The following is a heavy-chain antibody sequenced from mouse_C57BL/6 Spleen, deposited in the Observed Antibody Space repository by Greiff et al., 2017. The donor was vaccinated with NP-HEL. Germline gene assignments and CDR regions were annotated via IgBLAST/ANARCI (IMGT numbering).Heavy chain of an antibody. J-gene: IGHJ2*01. CDR3: ARRWDDYFDY. CDR1: GYTFTSYW. D-gene: IGHD4-1*01. Sequence: QVQLKQPGAELVMPGASVKLSCKASGYTFTSYWMHWVKQRPGQGLEWIGEIDPSDSYTNYNQKFKGKSTLTVDKSSSTAYMQLSSLTSEDSAVYYGARRWDDYFDYWGQGTTLTVSS. CDR2: IDPSDSYT. V-gene: IGHV1-69*01.